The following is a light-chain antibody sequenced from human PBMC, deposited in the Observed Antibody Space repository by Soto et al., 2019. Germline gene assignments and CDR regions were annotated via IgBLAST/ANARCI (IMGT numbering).Light chain of an antibody. V-gene: IGKV3D-20*01. Sequence: EIVLTQSPATLSLSPGEVASLSCGASENVRSNYIVWYQQKPGLAPRLLISETSTRATGIPDRFSGSGSGRDFTLTISRVEPEDFAIYYCHQFGSPPITLVQWTRLDFK. CDR2: ETS. CDR1: ENVRSNY. J-gene: IGKJ5*01. CDR3: HQFGSPPIT.